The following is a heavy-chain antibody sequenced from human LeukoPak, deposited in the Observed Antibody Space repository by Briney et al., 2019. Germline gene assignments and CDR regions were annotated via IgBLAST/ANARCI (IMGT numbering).Heavy chain of an antibody. Sequence: SETLSLTCTVSGGSISSSSYYWGWIRQPPGKGLEWIGSIYYSGSTYYNPSLKSRVTISVDTSKNQFSLKLSSVTAADTAVYYCAREGYSSGWYREAFDYWGQGTLVTVSS. CDR1: GGSISSSSYY. CDR2: IYYSGST. J-gene: IGHJ4*02. V-gene: IGHV4-39*02. D-gene: IGHD6-19*01. CDR3: AREGYSSGWYREAFDY.